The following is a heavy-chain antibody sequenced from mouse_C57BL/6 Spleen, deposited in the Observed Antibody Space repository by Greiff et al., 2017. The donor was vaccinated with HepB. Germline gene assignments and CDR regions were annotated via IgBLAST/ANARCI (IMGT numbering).Heavy chain of an antibody. Sequence: QVQLQQPGAELVKPGASVKLSCKASGYTFTSYWMHWVKQRPGQGLEWIGEINPSNGRTNYNEKFKSKATLTVDKSSSTAYMQPRSPKSEDSAVYYCARVITRDYWGQGTTLTVSS. CDR3: ARVITRDY. D-gene: IGHD6-1*01. CDR2: INPSNGRT. V-gene: IGHV1S81*02. J-gene: IGHJ2*01. CDR1: GYTFTSYW.